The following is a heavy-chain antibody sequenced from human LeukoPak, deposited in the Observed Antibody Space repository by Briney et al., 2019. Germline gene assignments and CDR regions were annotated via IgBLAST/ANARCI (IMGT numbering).Heavy chain of an antibody. Sequence: SETLSLTCTVSGGSINSYYWSWLRQPAERGLEWIGRIYASGSTTYNPSLKSRVTISVDTSKNQFSLKLSSVTAADTAVYYCARGRYYFDYWDQGTLVTVSS. CDR3: ARGRYYFDY. V-gene: IGHV4-4*07. CDR1: GGSINSYY. J-gene: IGHJ4*02. CDR2: IYASGST.